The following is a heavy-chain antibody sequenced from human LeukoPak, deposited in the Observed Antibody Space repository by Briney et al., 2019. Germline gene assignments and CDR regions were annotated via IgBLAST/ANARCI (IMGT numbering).Heavy chain of an antibody. CDR3: GRLNLPAVSGAFDY. CDR2: IHSSGTT. V-gene: IGHV4-4*07. Sequence: KPSETLSLTYTVSGGSISTYYWSWIRQPAGKGLEWIGRIHSSGTTHYNPSLRSRVTLSIDTSKNQFSLKLSSVTAADTAVYYCGRLNLPAVSGAFDYWGRGTLVTVSS. D-gene: IGHD2-2*01. CDR1: GGSISTYY. J-gene: IGHJ4*02.